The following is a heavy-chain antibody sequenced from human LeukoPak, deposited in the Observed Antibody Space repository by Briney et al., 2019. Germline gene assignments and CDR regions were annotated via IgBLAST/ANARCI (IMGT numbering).Heavy chain of an antibody. CDR2: INHSGST. J-gene: IGHJ4*02. V-gene: IGHV4-34*01. CDR1: GGSFSGYY. D-gene: IGHD2-15*01. CDR3: ARHVKIRGYCSGGSCRPFDY. Sequence: SETLSLTCAVYGGSFSGYYWSWIRQPPGKGLEWIGEINHSGSTNYNPSLKSRVTISVDTSKNQFSLKLSSVTPADTAVYYCARHVKIRGYCSGGSCRPFDYWGQGTLVTVSS.